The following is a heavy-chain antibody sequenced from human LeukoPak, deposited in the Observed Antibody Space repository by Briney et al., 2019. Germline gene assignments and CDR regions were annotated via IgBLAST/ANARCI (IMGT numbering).Heavy chain of an antibody. CDR2: TSVNNGNT. V-gene: IGHV1-18*01. CDR3: SRDDGPFGGVRFDH. Sequence: AAVKVSCKASGYTFTAYGISWVRQAPGQGLEWMGWTSVNNGNTNYAQTVQGRVTMTRDTSTSTAYMELRSLRYDDTAVYYCSRDDGPFGGVRFDHWGQGTLVTVSS. CDR1: GYTFTAYG. D-gene: IGHD3-16*01. J-gene: IGHJ4*02.